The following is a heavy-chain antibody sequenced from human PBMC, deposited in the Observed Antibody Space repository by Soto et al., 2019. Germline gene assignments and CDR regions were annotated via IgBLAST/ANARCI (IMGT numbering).Heavy chain of an antibody. D-gene: IGHD2-21*02. CDR2: IIPIFGTA. V-gene: IGHV1-69*13. Sequence: SVKVSCKASGGTFSSYAISCVRQAPGQGLEWMGGIIPIFGTANYAQKFQGRVTITADESTSTAYMELSSLRSEDTAVYYCAADRTYCGGDCYVDWGQGTLVTVS. CDR3: AADRTYCGGDCYVD. J-gene: IGHJ4*02. CDR1: GGTFSSYA.